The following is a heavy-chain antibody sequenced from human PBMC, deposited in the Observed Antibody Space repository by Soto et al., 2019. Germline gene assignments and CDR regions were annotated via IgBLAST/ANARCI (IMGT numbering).Heavy chain of an antibody. D-gene: IGHD3-9*01. Sequence: APAEVSYKASGYTFTSYAMQWVRHDPGQRLEWMGWINAGNGNTKYSQKFQGRVTITRDTSASTAYMELSSLRSEDTAVYYCARDLGGILTGYYNYNWFDPCGQGTLVNVS. V-gene: IGHV1-3*01. CDR3: ARDLGGILTGYYNYNWFDP. CDR2: INAGNGNT. J-gene: IGHJ5*02. CDR1: GYTFTSYA.